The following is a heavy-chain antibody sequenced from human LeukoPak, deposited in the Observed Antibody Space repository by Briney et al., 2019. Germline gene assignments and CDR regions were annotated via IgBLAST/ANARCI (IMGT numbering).Heavy chain of an antibody. V-gene: IGHV4-59*01. J-gene: IGHJ3*02. D-gene: IGHD4-23*01. CDR1: SGSISIYY. CDR3: ARAHRLRWAIPDAFDI. Sequence: SETLSLTCTVSSGSISIYYWIWIRQPPGKGREGLGYIYYSGSTNYNPSLKSRVTISVDTSKNQFSLKLSSVTAADTAVYYCARAHRLRWAIPDAFDIWGQGTMVTVSS. CDR2: IYYSGST.